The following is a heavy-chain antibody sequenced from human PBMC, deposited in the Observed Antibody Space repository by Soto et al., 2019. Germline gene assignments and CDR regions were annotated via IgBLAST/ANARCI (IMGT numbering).Heavy chain of an antibody. CDR1: GYTFTSYA. CDR3: ARALRYYDSSGYYP. J-gene: IGHJ5*02. D-gene: IGHD3-22*01. V-gene: IGHV1-3*01. CDR2: INAGNGNT. Sequence: ASGKVSCKASGYTFTSYAMHWVRQAPGQRLEWMGWINAGNGNTKYSQKFQGRVTITRDTSASTAYMELSSLRSEDTAVYHCARALRYYDSSGYYPWGQGTQVTVSS.